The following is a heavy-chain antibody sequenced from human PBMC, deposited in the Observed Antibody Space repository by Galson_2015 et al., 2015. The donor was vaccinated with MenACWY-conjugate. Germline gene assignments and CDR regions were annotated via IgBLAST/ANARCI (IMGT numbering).Heavy chain of an antibody. Sequence: SVKVSCKASGYTLSSYGISWVRQAPGQGLEWMGIINPSGGGTSYAQKFQGRFTMTRDTSTSTVYMELRSLRSEDTAVYYCSKDQYYSSWYTPFDYWGQGTLVTVSS. D-gene: IGHD6-13*01. CDR1: GYTLSSYG. V-gene: IGHV1-46*01. CDR2: INPSGGGT. J-gene: IGHJ4*02. CDR3: SKDQYYSSWYTPFDY.